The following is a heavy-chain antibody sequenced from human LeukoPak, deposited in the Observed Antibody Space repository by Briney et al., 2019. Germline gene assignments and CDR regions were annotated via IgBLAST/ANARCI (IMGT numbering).Heavy chain of an antibody. J-gene: IGHJ4*02. CDR2: ISSSSSTI. Sequence: PGGSLRLSCAASGFTFSSSSMNWVRQAPGKGLEWVSYISSSSSTIYYADSVKGRFTISRDNAKNSLYLQMNSLRAEDTAVYYCAREWAIVALDYWGQGTLVTVSS. D-gene: IGHD5-12*01. CDR3: AREWAIVALDY. CDR1: GFTFSSSS. V-gene: IGHV3-48*01.